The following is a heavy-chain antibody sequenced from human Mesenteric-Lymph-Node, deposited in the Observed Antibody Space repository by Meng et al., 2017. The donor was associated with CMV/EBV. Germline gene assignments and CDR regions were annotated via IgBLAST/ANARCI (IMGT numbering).Heavy chain of an antibody. D-gene: IGHD2-21*01. CDR3: ARDFVGD. Sequence: GESLKISCAASGFTVSSHYMSWVRQAPGKGLEWVSVIYSGGSTYYADSVKGRFTISRDNSKNTLYLQMNSLRAEDTAVYYCARDFVGDWGQGTLVTVSS. CDR1: GFTVSSHY. CDR2: IYSGGST. J-gene: IGHJ4*02. V-gene: IGHV3-53*01.